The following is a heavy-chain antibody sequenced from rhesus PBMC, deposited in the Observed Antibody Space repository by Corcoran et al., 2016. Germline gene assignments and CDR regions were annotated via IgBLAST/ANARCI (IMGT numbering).Heavy chain of an antibody. J-gene: IGHJ4*01. Sequence: QVQLQQWGEGLVKPSETLSLTCAVYGGSISGYYYWSWIRQPPGKGLEWIGYIYGNSASTTYNPSLKNRCTISKDPSKNQFSLKLSSVTAADTAVYYCARDGDTVGTAYFDYWGQGVLVTVSS. CDR3: ARDGDTVGTAYFDY. CDR2: IYGNSAST. D-gene: IGHD5-42*01. CDR1: GGSISGYYY. V-gene: IGHV4-73*01.